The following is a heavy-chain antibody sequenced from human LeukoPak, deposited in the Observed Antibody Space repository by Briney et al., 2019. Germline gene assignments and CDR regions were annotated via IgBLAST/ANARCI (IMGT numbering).Heavy chain of an antibody. V-gene: IGHV3-48*03. CDR1: GFTFSSYE. Sequence: GGSLRLSCAASGFTFSSYEMNWVRQAPGKGLEWVSYISSSGSTIYYADSVKGRFTISRDNAKNSLHLQMNSLRAEDTAVYYCARDSHYDFWSGPSFDYWGQGTLVTVSS. CDR3: ARDSHYDFWSGPSFDY. D-gene: IGHD3-3*01. CDR2: ISSSGSTI. J-gene: IGHJ4*02.